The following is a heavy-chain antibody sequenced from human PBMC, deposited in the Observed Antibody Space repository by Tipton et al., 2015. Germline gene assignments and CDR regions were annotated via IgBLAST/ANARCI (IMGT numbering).Heavy chain of an antibody. D-gene: IGHD4-23*01. CDR2: IYYSGNP. CDR1: GGSISRGRYY. J-gene: IGHJ3*01. CDR3: ARLPSVGGPYHDTFDL. Sequence: TLSLTCTVSGGSISRGRYYWVWIRQPPGKGLEWVGRIYYSGNPSYNPSLESRVNISVDTSKNQFSLKVNSVTAADTAVYYCARLPSVGGPYHDTFDLWGQGRLVTVSS. V-gene: IGHV4-39*01.